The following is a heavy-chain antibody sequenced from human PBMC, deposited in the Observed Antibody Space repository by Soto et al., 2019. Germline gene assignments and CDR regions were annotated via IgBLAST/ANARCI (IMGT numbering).Heavy chain of an antibody. CDR1: GYTFTRNY. J-gene: IGHJ5*02. CDR3: ARDFSHTYIDKSYWRFVP. CDR2: INPTGDNK. V-gene: IGHV1-46*03. Sequence: QVQLLQSGAEVKEPGASVKISCHTSGYTFTRNYVHWVRLAPGQGLERMAVINPTGDNKVYAQKLHGRLTLTTDTSTSSMYLALSSLRSDDTAVYYSARDFSHTYIDKSYWRFVPWGQGTLVTVSS. D-gene: IGHD2-15*01.